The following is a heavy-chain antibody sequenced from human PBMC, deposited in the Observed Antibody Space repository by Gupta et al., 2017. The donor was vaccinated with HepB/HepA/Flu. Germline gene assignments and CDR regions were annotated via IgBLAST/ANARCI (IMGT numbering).Heavy chain of an antibody. CDR1: GGSISTYY. CDR3: ARHSSRGSGFYFEL. V-gene: IGHV4-59*08. CDR2: IYYSGST. D-gene: IGHD6-19*01. Sequence: QVQLQESGPGLVKPSETLSLTCTVSGGSISTYYWSWIRQPPGKELEWIGYIYYSGSTKYNPSLKSRVTISVDTSKNQLSLKLSSVTAADTAVYFCARHSSRGSGFYFELWGQGTLVTGSS. J-gene: IGHJ4*02.